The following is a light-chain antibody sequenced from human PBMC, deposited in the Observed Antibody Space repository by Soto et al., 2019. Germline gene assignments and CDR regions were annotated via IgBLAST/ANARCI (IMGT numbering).Light chain of an antibody. CDR3: LQENSYPLT. CDR2: SAS. Sequence: IQMTQSPSSLSASVGDRVTITCRASQGVRDDVGWYQQKPGKAPKLLIYSASTLQSGVPSRFSGSRSGTDFTLPISGLQPEDFAAYYCLQENSYPLTCGGGIKVEIK. CDR1: QGVRDD. J-gene: IGKJ4*01. V-gene: IGKV1-6*01.